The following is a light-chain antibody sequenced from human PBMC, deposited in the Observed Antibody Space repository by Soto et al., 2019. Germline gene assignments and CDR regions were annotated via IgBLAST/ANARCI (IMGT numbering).Light chain of an antibody. CDR1: QSVSSSF. J-gene: IGKJ2*01. CDR3: HQYADSPKT. V-gene: IGKV3-20*01. CDR2: AAS. Sequence: EVVLTQSPGTLSLSPGERATLSCRASQSVSSSFLAWYQQKPGQAPRLLIYAASIGATGIPARLRGSGSGTDFTLTISSLEPEDSAVYFCHQYADSPKTFGQGTKLEIK.